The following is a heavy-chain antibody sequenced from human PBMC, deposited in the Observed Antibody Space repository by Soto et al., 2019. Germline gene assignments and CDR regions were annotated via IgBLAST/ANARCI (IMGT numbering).Heavy chain of an antibody. D-gene: IGHD4-17*01. CDR2: IHYSGSV. CDR3: VREDDGGDRDYYGLDV. V-gene: IGHV4-30-4*01. CDR1: GGSISSDHYH. Sequence: QVQLQESGPGLVRPSQTLSLTCTVSGGSISSDHYHWTWIRQTPGNGLEWIGYIHYSGSVYYNSSLQSRVTMSVDTSKNLFSLKLSSVTAADTAVYFCVREDDGGDRDYYGLDVWGQGTTVTVSS. J-gene: IGHJ6*02.